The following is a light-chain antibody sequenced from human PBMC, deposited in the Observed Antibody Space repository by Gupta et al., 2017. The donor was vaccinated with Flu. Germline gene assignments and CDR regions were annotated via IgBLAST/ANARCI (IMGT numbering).Light chain of an antibody. Sequence: PSSLSASVGDRVTITCQASQDIATYLNWFQQKPGKAPKLLIYDASNLETGVPSRFSGGGSGTDFTFTISSLQPEDIATYYCQQYDNLPRTFGQGTRLEIK. V-gene: IGKV1-33*01. CDR3: QQYDNLPRT. CDR2: DAS. J-gene: IGKJ5*01. CDR1: QDIATY.